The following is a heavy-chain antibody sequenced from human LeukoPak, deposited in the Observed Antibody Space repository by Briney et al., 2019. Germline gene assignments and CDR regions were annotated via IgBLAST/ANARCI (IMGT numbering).Heavy chain of an antibody. D-gene: IGHD3-10*01. Sequence: GGSLRLSCAASGFTVSSNYMTWVRQAQGKGLEWVSVVYGGDTTYYADSVKSRFTISRDNSKNTLYLQMNSLRAEDTAVYYCARDAHTSSGSYWGGVDYYYGLDVWGQGTTVTVSS. CDR3: ARDAHTSSGSYWGGVDYYYGLDV. CDR2: VYGGDTT. J-gene: IGHJ6*02. CDR1: GFTVSSNY. V-gene: IGHV3-66*01.